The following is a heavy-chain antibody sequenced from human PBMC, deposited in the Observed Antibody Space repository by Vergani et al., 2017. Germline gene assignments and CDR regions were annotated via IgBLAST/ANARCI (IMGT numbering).Heavy chain of an antibody. CDR3: ARRGVSGYLVGRPNHAFGI. CDR1: GYSFTSYW. Sequence: EVQLVQSGAEVKKPGESLKISCKGSGYSFTSYWIGWVRQMPGKGLEWMGIIYPGDSDTRYSPSFQGQVTISADKSISAAYLQWSSLKAAETAMYYCARRGVSGYLVGRPNHAFGIWGRGTMVTVSS. CDR2: IYPGDSDT. J-gene: IGHJ3*02. D-gene: IGHD3-3*01. V-gene: IGHV5-51*01.